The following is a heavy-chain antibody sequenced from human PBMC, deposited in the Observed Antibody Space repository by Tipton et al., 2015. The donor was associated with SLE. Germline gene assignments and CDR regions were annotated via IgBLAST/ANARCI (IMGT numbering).Heavy chain of an antibody. CDR3: AARQGFTFDS. J-gene: IGHJ4*02. V-gene: IGHV3-48*03. D-gene: IGHD6-6*01. Sequence: SLRLSCAASRLSFSSYEMNWVRQAPGKGLEWVSYITNSGSGSAIYYADSVKGRFTISRDNAKNSLYLQMNGLRAEDTAVYYCAARQGFTFDSWGQGTMVTLSS. CDR2: ITNSGSGSAI. CDR1: RLSFSSYE.